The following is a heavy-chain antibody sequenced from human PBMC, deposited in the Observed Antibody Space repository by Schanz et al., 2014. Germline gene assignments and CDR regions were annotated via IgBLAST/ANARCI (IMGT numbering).Heavy chain of an antibody. Sequence: EVQLVESGGGLVKPGGSLRLSCAASGFTFSNYTMYWVRQAPGKGLEWVSSITSTSRYIYYADSLKGRFTISRDNAKNSVYLQMNSLRAEDTAVYYCARDARNSDFDYWGQGTLVTVSS. D-gene: IGHD2-15*01. J-gene: IGHJ4*02. V-gene: IGHV3-21*01. CDR3: ARDARNSDFDY. CDR1: GFTFSNYT. CDR2: ITSTSRYI.